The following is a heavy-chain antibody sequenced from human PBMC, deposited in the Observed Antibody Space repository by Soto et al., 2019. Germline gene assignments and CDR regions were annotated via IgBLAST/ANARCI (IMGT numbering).Heavy chain of an antibody. D-gene: IGHD3-16*01. J-gene: IGHJ5*02. CDR2: MNPHSGNT. Sequence: QVQLVQSGAEVKKPGASVKVSCKASGYTFTSYDINWVRLATGQGLEWMGWMNPHSGNTAYAKKFKGRVTMTRNTSISTAYMELSSLRSEDTAVYYCARLKQDYAVAWGQGTLVTVSS. CDR3: ARLKQDYAVA. CDR1: GYTFTSYD. V-gene: IGHV1-8*01.